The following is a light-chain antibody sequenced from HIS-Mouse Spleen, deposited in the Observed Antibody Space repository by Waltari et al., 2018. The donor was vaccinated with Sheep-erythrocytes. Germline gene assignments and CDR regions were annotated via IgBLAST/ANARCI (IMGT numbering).Light chain of an antibody. Sequence: EIVLTQSPATLSLSPGERATLSCRASQSVSSYLAWYQQKPGQAPRLHIYDASNRATGIPARFSGSGSGTDFTLTISSLEPEDFAVYYCQQRSNWPQPWTFGQGTKVEIK. CDR2: DAS. CDR1: QSVSSY. CDR3: QQRSNWPQPWT. J-gene: IGKJ1*01. V-gene: IGKV3-11*01.